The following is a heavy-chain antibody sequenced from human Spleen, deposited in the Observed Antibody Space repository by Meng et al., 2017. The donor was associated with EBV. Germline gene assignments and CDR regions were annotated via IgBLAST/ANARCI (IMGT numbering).Heavy chain of an antibody. CDR1: GASISDSSAY. J-gene: IGHJ4*02. CDR3: ARHTGDFDY. D-gene: IGHD2-8*02. Sequence: QLKLRGSGPRLVRPSETLSLTCGVSGASISDSSAYWGWIRQSPRKGLEWIGTISSSGSTFHNPSLESRLTLSVDTTENHFALKLTSVTAADTAMYYCARHTGDFDYWGQGALVTVSS. V-gene: IGHV4-39*01. CDR2: ISSSGST.